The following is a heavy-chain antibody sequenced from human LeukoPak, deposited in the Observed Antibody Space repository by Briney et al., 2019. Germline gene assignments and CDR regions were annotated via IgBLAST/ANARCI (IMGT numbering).Heavy chain of an antibody. CDR1: GGFFSGYY. V-gene: IGHV4-34*01. CDR3: ARYDLCSSTSCYGGRYYFDY. D-gene: IGHD2-2*01. Sequence: PSETLSLTCAVYGGFFSGYYWSWIRQPPGKGLDWIGEINHSGSTNYNPSLKSRVTISVDTSKNQFSLKLSSVTAADTAVYYCARYDLCSSTSCYGGRYYFDYWGQGTLVTVSS. J-gene: IGHJ4*02. CDR2: INHSGST.